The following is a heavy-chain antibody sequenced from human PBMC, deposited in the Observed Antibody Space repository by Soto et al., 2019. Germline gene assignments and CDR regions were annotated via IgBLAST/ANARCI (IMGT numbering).Heavy chain of an antibody. Sequence: EVQLVESGGGLVKPGGSLRLSCAASGFTFSNAWMNWVRQAPGKGLEWVGRIKSKTDGGTTDYAAPVKGRFTISRDDSKTTLYLQMNSLKTEETAVYDCTTGGSTYYGMDVWVQGTTVTVSS. J-gene: IGHJ6*02. D-gene: IGHD6-13*01. CDR2: IKSKTDGGTT. V-gene: IGHV3-15*07. CDR1: GFTFSNAW. CDR3: TTGGSTYYGMDV.